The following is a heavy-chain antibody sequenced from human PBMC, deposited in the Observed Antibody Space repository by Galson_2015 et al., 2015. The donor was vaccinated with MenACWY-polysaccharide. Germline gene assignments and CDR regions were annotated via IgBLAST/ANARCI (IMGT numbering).Heavy chain of an antibody. V-gene: IGHV3-23*01. CDR1: EFTFSNSA. Sequence: SLRLSCAASEFTFSNSAMSWVRQAPGKGLEWVSTINANGSSTYYADSVKGRFTISRDNSKNTLYLQLNSLRAEDTAMYYCASVDIVVVPAAMMPLDYWGQGTLVTVSS. J-gene: IGHJ4*02. CDR2: INANGSST. CDR3: ASVDIVVVPAAMMPLDY. D-gene: IGHD2-2*01.